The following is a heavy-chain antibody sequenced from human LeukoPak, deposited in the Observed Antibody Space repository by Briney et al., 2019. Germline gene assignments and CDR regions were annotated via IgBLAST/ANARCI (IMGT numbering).Heavy chain of an antibody. V-gene: IGHV1-69*05. J-gene: IGHJ6*03. CDR3: ASSSGRTDYYYYMDV. D-gene: IGHD3-22*01. CDR2: IIPIFGTA. CDR1: GGTFSSYA. Sequence: ASVKVSCKASGGTFSSYAISWGRQAPGQGLEWMGGIIPIFGTANYAQKFQGRVTITTDESTSTAYMELSSLRSEDTAVYYCASSSGRTDYYYYMDVWGKGTTVTVSS.